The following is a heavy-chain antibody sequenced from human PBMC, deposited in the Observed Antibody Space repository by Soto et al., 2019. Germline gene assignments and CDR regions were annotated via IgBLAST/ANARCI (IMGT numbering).Heavy chain of an antibody. J-gene: IGHJ4*02. Sequence: PSETLSLTCTVSSGSINSFYWSWIRQPAGKGLEWIGRIHSSGTTNYNPSLKSRVTMSVDTSRNQFSLKLTSVTAADTAVYYCARARIIGTSSSDYWGQGVLVTVSS. CDR3: ARARIIGTSSSDY. D-gene: IGHD1-7*01. CDR1: SGSINSFY. V-gene: IGHV4-4*07. CDR2: IHSSGTT.